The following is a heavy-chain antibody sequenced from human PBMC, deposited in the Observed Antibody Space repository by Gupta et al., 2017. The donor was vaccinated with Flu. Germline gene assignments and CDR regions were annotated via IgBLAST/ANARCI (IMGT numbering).Heavy chain of an antibody. J-gene: IGHJ4*02. D-gene: IGHD5-12*01. CDR2: LSYDGSEK. CDR3: AKDSGHDSGYALDF. V-gene: IGHV3-30*18. Sequence: SSYGMHWVRQVTGKGLEWVAALSYDGSEKYYADSLKGRFTSSRDNSKDTVYLQMNSLRGEDTAVYYCAKDSGHDSGYALDFWGQGTLVTVSS. CDR1: SSYG.